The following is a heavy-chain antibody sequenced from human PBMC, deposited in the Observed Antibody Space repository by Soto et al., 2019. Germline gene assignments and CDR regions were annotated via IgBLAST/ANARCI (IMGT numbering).Heavy chain of an antibody. Sequence: SLTCTVSGGSISSYYWSWVRQPPGKGLELIGYIYYSGSTNYNPSLKSRVTLSVDTSKNQISPTLSSVTPADTAGYYCATGYGRNFYCWGYGTLVTVSS. CDR1: GGSISSYY. V-gene: IGHV4-59*12. J-gene: IGHJ4*01. D-gene: IGHD5-18*01. CDR2: IYYSGST. CDR3: ATGYGRNFYC.